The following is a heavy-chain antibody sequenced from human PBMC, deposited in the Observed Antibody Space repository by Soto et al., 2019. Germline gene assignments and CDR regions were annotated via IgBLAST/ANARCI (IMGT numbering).Heavy chain of an antibody. J-gene: IGHJ4*02. Sequence: PGGSLRLSCAVSGFTFSSYAMTWVRQAPGKGLEWVSAISGSGGSTHYADSVKGRFTISRDNSKNTLYLQMNSLRAEDTAVYYCAKGTGYYDGSAYPNWGQGXLVTVSS. CDR3: AKGTGYYDGSAYPN. D-gene: IGHD3-22*01. CDR2: ISGSGGST. V-gene: IGHV3-23*01. CDR1: GFTFSSYA.